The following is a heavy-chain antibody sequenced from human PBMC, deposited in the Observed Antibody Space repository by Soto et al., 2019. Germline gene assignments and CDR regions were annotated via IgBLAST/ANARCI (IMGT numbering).Heavy chain of an antibody. J-gene: IGHJ4*02. CDR1: GFTVSSNY. CDR2: IYRSGST. V-gene: IGHV3-66*01. D-gene: IGHD3-16*01. Sequence: EVQLAESGGGLVQPGGSLRLSCAASGFTVSSNYMSWVRQAPGKGLEWVSVIYRSGSTYYADSVKGGFTISRDNSKNRLYLDMNSLGAGDTVVYYCARAWGGAAPDRLDYWGPGTLVTVAS. CDR3: ARAWGGAAPDRLDY.